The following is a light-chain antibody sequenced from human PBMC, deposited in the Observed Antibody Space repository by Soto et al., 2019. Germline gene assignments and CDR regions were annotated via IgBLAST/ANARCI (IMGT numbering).Light chain of an antibody. CDR2: DVS. Sequence: QSALTQPASVSGSPGQSIAISCTGTSSDVGAHNYVSWYQQHPGKAPKLIIYDVSNRPSGVSTRFSGFKSGNTASLTISGLQAEDEADYYCSSYTYTSTRVIFGGGTKVTVL. J-gene: IGLJ2*01. CDR3: SSYTYTSTRVI. V-gene: IGLV2-14*03. CDR1: SSDVGAHNY.